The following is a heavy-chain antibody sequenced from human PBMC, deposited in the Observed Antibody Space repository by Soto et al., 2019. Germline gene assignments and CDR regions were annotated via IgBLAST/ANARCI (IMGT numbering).Heavy chain of an antibody. CDR3: STGRYRDY. CDR2: INGDGSIT. J-gene: IGHJ4*02. Sequence: GGSLRLSCEACGLTFSSFWIHWVRQVPGKGLMWVARINGDGSITDYADSVKGRFSVSRDNAESRMFLQMNSLRVEDTALYYCSTGRYRDYWGQGTLVTVSS. D-gene: IGHD2-8*02. V-gene: IGHV3-74*01. CDR1: GLTFSSFW.